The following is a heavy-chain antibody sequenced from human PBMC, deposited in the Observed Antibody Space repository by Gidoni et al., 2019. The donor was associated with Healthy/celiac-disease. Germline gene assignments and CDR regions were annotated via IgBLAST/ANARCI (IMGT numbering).Heavy chain of an antibody. J-gene: IGHJ5*02. CDR1: GFTFGSYS. D-gene: IGHD4-17*01. Sequence: EVQLVESGGGLVQPGGSLRLSCAASGFTFGSYSMNWVRQAPGKGLEWVSYISSSSSTIYYADSVKGRFTISRDNAKNSLYLQMNSLRDEDTAVYYCARDASGDYEVDWFDPWGQGTLVTVSS. CDR3: ARDASGDYEVDWFDP. V-gene: IGHV3-48*02. CDR2: ISSSSSTI.